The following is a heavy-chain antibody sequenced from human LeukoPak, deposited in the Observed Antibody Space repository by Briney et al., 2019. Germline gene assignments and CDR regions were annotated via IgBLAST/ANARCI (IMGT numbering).Heavy chain of an antibody. Sequence: AGGSLRLSCAASGFTFSTYAMSWVRQAPGQGLEWVSSISGDGGSTYYAESVKGRFTISRDNSKNTLFLQMNSLRAEDTAVYYCAKVPYSSSWYFFDYWGQGTLVTVSS. D-gene: IGHD6-13*01. CDR3: AKVPYSSSWYFFDY. V-gene: IGHV3-23*01. J-gene: IGHJ4*02. CDR2: ISGDGGST. CDR1: GFTFSTYA.